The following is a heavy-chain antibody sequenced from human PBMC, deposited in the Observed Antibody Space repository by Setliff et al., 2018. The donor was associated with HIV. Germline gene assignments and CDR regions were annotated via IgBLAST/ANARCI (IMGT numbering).Heavy chain of an antibody. CDR3: ARDSRSSIAPYNFDY. Sequence: REAPGQGLEWMGWISGYNGNTNYAQKFQGRVTMTTDTSTRTAYMELRSLRSDDTAVYYCARDSRSSIAPYNFDYWGQGTVVTVSS. V-gene: IGHV1-18*01. J-gene: IGHJ4*02. D-gene: IGHD6-6*01. CDR2: ISGYNGNT.